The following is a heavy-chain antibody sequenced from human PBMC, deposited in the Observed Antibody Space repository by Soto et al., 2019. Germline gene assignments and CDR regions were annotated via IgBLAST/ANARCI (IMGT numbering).Heavy chain of an antibody. CDR3: AIKRGIPLQYGMDV. Sequence: ASVKVSCKASGGTFSSYAISWVRQAPGQGLEWMGGIIPIFGTANYAQKFQGRVTITADESTSTAYMELSSLRSEDTAVYYCAIKRGIPLQYGMDVWGQGTTVTVSS. CDR2: IIPIFGTA. V-gene: IGHV1-69*13. CDR1: GGTFSSYA. D-gene: IGHD6-13*01. J-gene: IGHJ6*02.